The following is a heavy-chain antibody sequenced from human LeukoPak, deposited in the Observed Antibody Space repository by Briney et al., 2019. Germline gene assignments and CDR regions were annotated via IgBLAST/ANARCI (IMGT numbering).Heavy chain of an antibody. Sequence: SETLSLTCAVYGWSFNDYYRNWVRQPPGKGLEWIGEINARGDTNYNPSLKSRVTISVDSSKNQFSLTLTSMIAADTAIYYCARGQVPAARGYNWFDPWGQGTLVTVSS. CDR3: ARGQVPAARGYNWFDP. CDR2: INARGDT. J-gene: IGHJ5*02. V-gene: IGHV4-34*01. CDR1: GWSFNDYY. D-gene: IGHD2-2*01.